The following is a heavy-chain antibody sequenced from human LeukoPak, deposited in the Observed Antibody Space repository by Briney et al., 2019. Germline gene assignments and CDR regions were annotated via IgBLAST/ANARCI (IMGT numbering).Heavy chain of an antibody. CDR1: GFTVSSNY. J-gene: IGHJ4*02. CDR3: AKDSCSSTSCRKVYFDY. D-gene: IGHD2-2*01. Sequence: GGSLRLSCAASGFTVSSNYMSWVRQAPGKGLGWVSVIYSGGSTYYADSVKGRFTISRDNSKNTLYLQMNSLRAEDTAVYYCAKDSCSSTSCRKVYFDYWGQGTLVTVSS. CDR2: IYSGGST. V-gene: IGHV3-53*01.